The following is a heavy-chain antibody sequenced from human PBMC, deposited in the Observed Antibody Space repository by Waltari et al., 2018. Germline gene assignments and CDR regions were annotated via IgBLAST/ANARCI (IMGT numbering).Heavy chain of an antibody. Sequence: EVQLLESGGGLVQPGGSLRLSCAASGFPFSSSAMSWVRQAPGKGLEWVSAISGSGGSTYYADSVKGRFTISRDNSKNTLYLQMNSLRAEDTAVYYCAKDRRGSLWGYFDYWGQGTLVTVSS. V-gene: IGHV3-23*01. D-gene: IGHD3-16*01. CDR3: AKDRRGSLWGYFDY. J-gene: IGHJ4*02. CDR2: ISGSGGST. CDR1: GFPFSSSA.